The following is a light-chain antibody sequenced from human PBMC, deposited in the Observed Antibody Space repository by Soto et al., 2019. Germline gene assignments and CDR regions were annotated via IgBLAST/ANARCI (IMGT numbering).Light chain of an antibody. CDR2: LEGSGSY. CDR3: ETWASYTQV. Sequence: QTVVTQSSSASASLGSSVKLTCTLSSGHSDYIIAWHLQQPGKAPRYLMHLEGSGSYNKGSGVPDRFSGSSSGADRYLTISNVQSEDEADYYCETWASYTQVFGGGTKVTVL. J-gene: IGLJ2*01. V-gene: IGLV4-60*03. CDR1: SGHSDYI.